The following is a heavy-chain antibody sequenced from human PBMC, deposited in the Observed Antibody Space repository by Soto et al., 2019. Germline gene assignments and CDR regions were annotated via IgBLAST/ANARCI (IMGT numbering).Heavy chain of an antibody. Sequence: QVQLVESGGGVVQPGRSLRLSCAASGFTFNNYGLHWVRQAPGKGLEWVAAISNDGRDKYYGDSVKGRLTISRDNSKNTVYLQINSRRADDTAVYYCSTDQCIAASHGIDWGQGTMVTVSS. CDR3: STDQCIAASHGID. D-gene: IGHD6-6*01. CDR2: ISNDGRDK. J-gene: IGHJ3*01. CDR1: GFTFNNYG. V-gene: IGHV3-30*03.